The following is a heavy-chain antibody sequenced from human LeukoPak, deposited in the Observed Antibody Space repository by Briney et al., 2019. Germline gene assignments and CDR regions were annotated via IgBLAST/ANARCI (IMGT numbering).Heavy chain of an antibody. J-gene: IGHJ4*02. CDR3: ARKTVVGSYFDY. D-gene: IGHD4-23*01. V-gene: IGHV3-7*03. CDR1: GFTFSSYW. CDR2: IKQDGSDK. Sequence: QPGGSLRLSCAASGFTFSSYWMSWVRQAPGKGLEWVANIKQDGSDKYYVDSVKGRFTISRDNAKNSLYLQINSLRAEDTAVYYCARKTVVGSYFDYWGQGTLVTVSS.